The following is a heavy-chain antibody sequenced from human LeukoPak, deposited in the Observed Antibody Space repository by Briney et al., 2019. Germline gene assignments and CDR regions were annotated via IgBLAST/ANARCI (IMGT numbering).Heavy chain of an antibody. V-gene: IGHV3-7*01. D-gene: IGHD6-19*01. CDR3: AKAEGQWLVPSYFDY. J-gene: IGHJ4*02. CDR2: IKQDGSEK. CDR1: GFTVSSNY. Sequence: GGSLRLSCAASGFTVSSNYMSWVRQAPGKGLEWVANIKQDGSEKYYVDSVKGRFTISRDNAKNSLYLQMNSLRAEDTAVYYCAKAEGQWLVPSYFDYWGQGTLATVSS.